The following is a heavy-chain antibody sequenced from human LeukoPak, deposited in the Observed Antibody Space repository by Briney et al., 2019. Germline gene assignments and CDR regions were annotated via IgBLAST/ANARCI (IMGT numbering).Heavy chain of an antibody. CDR3: ATVGYSGYEAAYYYYMDV. Sequence: ASVKVSCKASGYTLTELSMHWVRQAPGKGLEWMGGFDPEDGETIYAQKFQGRVTMTEDTSTDTAYMELSSLRSEDTAVYYCATVGYSGYEAAYYYYMDVWGKGTTVTVSS. CDR2: FDPEDGET. V-gene: IGHV1-24*01. D-gene: IGHD5-12*01. CDR1: GYTLTELS. J-gene: IGHJ6*03.